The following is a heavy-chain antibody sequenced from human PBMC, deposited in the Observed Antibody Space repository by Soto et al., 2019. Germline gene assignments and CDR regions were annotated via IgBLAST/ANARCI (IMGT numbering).Heavy chain of an antibody. CDR2: ISSNGGST. CDR3: ARRPGYYFDY. Sequence: EVQLVESGGGLVQPGGSLRLSCEASGFTFSSYAMHWVRQAPGKGLEYVSAISSNGGSTYYANSVKGRFTISRDNSKNTLYLQIGILRAEDMAVYYCARRPGYYFDYWGQGTLVTVSS. V-gene: IGHV3-64*01. J-gene: IGHJ4*02. CDR1: GFTFSSYA.